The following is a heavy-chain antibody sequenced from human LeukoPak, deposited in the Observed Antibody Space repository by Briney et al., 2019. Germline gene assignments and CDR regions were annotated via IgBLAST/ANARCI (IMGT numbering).Heavy chain of an antibody. CDR3: ARDSDSSGWLSRVNY. V-gene: IGHV3-48*04. J-gene: IGHJ4*02. D-gene: IGHD6-19*01. Sequence: GGSLRLSCAASGFTFSIYSMNWVRQAPGKGLEWVSFISYNGDTILYADSVKGRFTTSRDNAKNSLYLQMNSLRAGDTAVYYCARDSDSSGWLSRVNYWGQGTLVTVSS. CDR1: GFTFSIYS. CDR2: ISYNGDTI.